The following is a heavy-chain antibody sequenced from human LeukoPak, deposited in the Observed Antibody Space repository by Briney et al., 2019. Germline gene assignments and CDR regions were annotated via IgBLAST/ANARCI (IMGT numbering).Heavy chain of an antibody. J-gene: IGHJ4*02. Sequence: PGGSLRLSCAASGLIFSNYWMGWVRQAPGKGLEWVASINQDASEKYYVDSVKGRFTISRDNSKNTLYLQMNSLRAEDTAVYYCAKDIPPYYYDSSGGIDYWGQGTLVTVSS. V-gene: IGHV3-7*03. D-gene: IGHD3-22*01. CDR3: AKDIPPYYYDSSGGIDY. CDR2: INQDASEK. CDR1: GLIFSNYW.